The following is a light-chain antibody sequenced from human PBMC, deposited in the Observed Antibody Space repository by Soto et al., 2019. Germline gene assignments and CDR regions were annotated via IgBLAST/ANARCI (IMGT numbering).Light chain of an antibody. CDR2: DNN. CDR3: QSYDSSLSGYV. V-gene: IGLV1-40*01. J-gene: IGLJ1*01. CDR1: SSNIGAGYD. Sequence: QSVLTQPPSVSGAPGQRVTISCTGSSSNIGAGYDAHRYQQLPGTAPKLLIFDNNNRPSGVPDRFSGSKSGTSASLAITGLQAEDEADYYCQSYDSSLSGYVFGTGTKVTVL.